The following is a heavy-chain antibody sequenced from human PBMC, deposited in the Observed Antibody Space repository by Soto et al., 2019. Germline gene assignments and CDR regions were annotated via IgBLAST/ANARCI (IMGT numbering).Heavy chain of an antibody. V-gene: IGHV5-51*01. J-gene: IGHJ4*02. D-gene: IGHD6-19*01. CDR3: ARLGSAWTHNY. Sequence: PWESLKISCKGSGYSFTTNWIGWVRQMPGKDLEWMGIIYPADSDTRYSPSFQGQVTISADKSISTAYLPWSSLRASDTAMYYCARLGSAWTHNYWGQGTLVTVSS. CDR2: IYPADSDT. CDR1: GYSFTTNW.